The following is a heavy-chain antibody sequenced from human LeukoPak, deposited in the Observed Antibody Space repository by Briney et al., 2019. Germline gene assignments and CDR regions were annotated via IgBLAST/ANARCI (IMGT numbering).Heavy chain of an antibody. J-gene: IGHJ4*02. Sequence: SETLSLTCSVSGGSISSRNHYWGWIRQPPGKGLEWIGSIFYTGNTFYNPSLRSRVTMSVDTSKNHFSLNLSSVTAADMAVYYCSRHVNTFDYWGQGALVTVSS. CDR2: IFYTGNT. V-gene: IGHV4-39*01. CDR1: GGSISSRNHY. CDR3: SRHVNTFDY.